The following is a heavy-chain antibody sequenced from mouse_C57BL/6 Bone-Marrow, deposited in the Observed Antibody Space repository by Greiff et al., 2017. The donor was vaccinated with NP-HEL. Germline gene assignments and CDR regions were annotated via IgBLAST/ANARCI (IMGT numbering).Heavy chain of an antibody. Sequence: VQLQQPGAELVRPGSSVKLSCKASGYTFTSYWMHWVKQRPIQGLEWIGNIDPSDSETHYNQKFKDKATLTVDKSSSTAYMQLSSLTSEDSAVYYCASQGDGYSWFAYWGQGTLVTVSA. CDR1: GYTFTSYW. J-gene: IGHJ3*01. V-gene: IGHV1-52*01. D-gene: IGHD2-3*01. CDR3: ASQGDGYSWFAY. CDR2: IDPSDSET.